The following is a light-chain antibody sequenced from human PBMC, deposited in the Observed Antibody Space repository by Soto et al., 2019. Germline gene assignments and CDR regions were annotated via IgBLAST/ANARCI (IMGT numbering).Light chain of an antibody. CDR1: NSDVGAFNF. CDR2: EVS. J-gene: IGLJ1*01. Sequence: QSVLTRPASVSGSPGQSITISCTGTNSDVGAFNFVFWYQQHPGKAPKLIIYEVSNRPSGVSNRFSGSKSGNTASLTISGLQAEDEADYYCTSYTSTSHYVFGTGTKVTVL. V-gene: IGLV2-14*01. CDR3: TSYTSTSHYV.